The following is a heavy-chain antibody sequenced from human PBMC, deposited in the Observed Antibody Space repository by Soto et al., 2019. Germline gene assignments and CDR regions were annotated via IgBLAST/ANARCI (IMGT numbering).Heavy chain of an antibody. J-gene: IGHJ6*02. CDR1: GFTFSGYE. CDR3: ARDSIIAPXYDFWSGFGGYYYGMDV. CDR2: ISSSGSAI. V-gene: IGHV3-48*03. D-gene: IGHD3-3*01. Sequence: GGSLRLSCAASGFTFSGYEMNWVRQAPGKGLEWVSYISSSGSAIYYADSVKGRFTISRDNAKNSLYLQMNSLRAEDTAVYYCARDSIIAPXYDFWSGFGGYYYGMDVWGQGTTVTVSS.